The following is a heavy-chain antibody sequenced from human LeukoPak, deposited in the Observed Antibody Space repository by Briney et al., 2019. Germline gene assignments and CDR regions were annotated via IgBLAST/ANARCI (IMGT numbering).Heavy chain of an antibody. Sequence: GRSLRLSCSASGFSFSSYAMHWVRQAPGKGLEYVSAISSNGGSTYYADSVKGRFSISRDNSKNTLYLQMSSLRAEDAAVYYCVKVARGFGELSGYWGQGSLVTVSS. CDR3: VKVARGFGELSGY. CDR2: ISSNGGST. V-gene: IGHV3-64D*09. J-gene: IGHJ4*02. CDR1: GFSFSSYA. D-gene: IGHD3-10*01.